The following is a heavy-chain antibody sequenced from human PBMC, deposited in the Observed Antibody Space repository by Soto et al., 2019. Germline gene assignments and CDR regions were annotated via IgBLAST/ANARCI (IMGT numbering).Heavy chain of an antibody. D-gene: IGHD4-17*01. CDR3: ARDPLYDYGDLSHVFDM. Sequence: QVQLQESGPGLVKPSQTLSLSCTVSGDSMSRGDYYWSWIRQPPGKGLEWIAFIYHTGRTYYSPSLKGRVDISVDTSKNQFSLKLSSVTAADTAVYYCARDPLYDYGDLSHVFDMWGQGTMVTVSS. CDR2: IYHTGRT. CDR1: GDSMSRGDYY. J-gene: IGHJ3*02. V-gene: IGHV4-30-4*01.